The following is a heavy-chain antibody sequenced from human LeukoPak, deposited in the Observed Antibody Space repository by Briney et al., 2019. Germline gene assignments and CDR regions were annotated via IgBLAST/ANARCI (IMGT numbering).Heavy chain of an antibody. CDR2: ISTSSSTT. D-gene: IGHD3-3*01. CDR3: ARAHYDFWSGYRSSFDY. Sequence: GGSLRLSCAASGFTFTTYSMNWVRQAPGKGLEWVSYISTSSSTTYYADSVKGRFAISRDNAKNSLYLQMNSLRVEDTAVYYCARAHYDFWSGYRSSFDYWGQGTLVTVSS. J-gene: IGHJ4*02. CDR1: GFTFTTYS. V-gene: IGHV3-48*01.